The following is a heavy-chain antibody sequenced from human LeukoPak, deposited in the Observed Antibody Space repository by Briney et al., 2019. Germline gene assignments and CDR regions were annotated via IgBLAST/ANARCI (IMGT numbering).Heavy chain of an antibody. Sequence: PSETLSLTCTVSGGSISSYYWSWIRQPPGKGLEWIGYIYYSGSTNYNPSLKSRVTISVDTSKNQFSLKLSSVTAADTAVYYCARGLSSSFPTDYWGQGTLVTVSS. V-gene: IGHV4-59*01. D-gene: IGHD6-6*01. CDR3: ARGLSSSFPTDY. CDR2: IYYSGST. J-gene: IGHJ4*02. CDR1: GGSISSYY.